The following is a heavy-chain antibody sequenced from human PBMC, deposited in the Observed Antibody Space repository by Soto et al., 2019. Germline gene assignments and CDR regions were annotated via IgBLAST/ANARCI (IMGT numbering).Heavy chain of an antibody. J-gene: IGHJ6*02. Sequence: GGSLRHSCAASGGTCSSYDMRWVRQATGKGLEWVSAIGTAGDTYYPGSVRGRFTISRENAKNSLYLQMNSLRAEDTAVYYCARDYDILTGYSGGMDVWGQGTTVTVSS. D-gene: IGHD3-9*01. CDR3: ARDYDILTGYSGGMDV. V-gene: IGHV3-13*01. CDR2: IGTAGDT. CDR1: GGTCSSYD.